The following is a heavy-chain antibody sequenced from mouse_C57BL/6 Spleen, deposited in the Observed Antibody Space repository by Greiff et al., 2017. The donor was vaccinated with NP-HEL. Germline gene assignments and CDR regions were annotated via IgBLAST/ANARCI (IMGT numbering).Heavy chain of an antibody. V-gene: IGHV1-19*01. CDR3: ARASDSSDY. CDR1: GYTFTDYY. Sequence: EVQLQQSGPVLVKPGASVKMSCKASGYTFTDYYMNWVKQSHGKSLEWIGVINPYNGGTSYNQKFKGKATLTVDKSSSTAYMELNSLTSEDSAVYYCARASDSSDYWGQGTTLTVSS. J-gene: IGHJ2*01. D-gene: IGHD3-2*02. CDR2: INPYNGGT.